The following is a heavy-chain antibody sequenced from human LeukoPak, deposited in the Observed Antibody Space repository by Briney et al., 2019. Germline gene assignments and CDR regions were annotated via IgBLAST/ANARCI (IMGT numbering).Heavy chain of an antibody. V-gene: IGHV4-59*01. Sequence: PSETLSLTCTVSGGSISSYYWSWIRQPPGKGLEWIGYIYYSGSTNYNPSLKSRVTISVDTSKNQFSLKLSSVTAADTAVYHCARDRLGYSGYGHYFDYWGQGTLVTVSS. CDR2: IYYSGST. D-gene: IGHD5-12*01. J-gene: IGHJ4*02. CDR3: ARDRLGYSGYGHYFDY. CDR1: GGSISSYY.